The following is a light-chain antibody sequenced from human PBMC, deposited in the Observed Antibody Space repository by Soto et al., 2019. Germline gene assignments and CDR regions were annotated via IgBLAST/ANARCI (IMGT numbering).Light chain of an antibody. CDR1: SSNIGSNY. CDR3: AACDDSLSGQDVV. Sequence: QSVLTQPPSASGTPGQRVTISCSGSSSNIGSNYVYWYQQLPGTAPKLLIYRNNQRPSGVPDRFSGSKSGTSASLAISGLRSEEDVDYYSAACDDSLSGQDVVFGGWTKRTVL. V-gene: IGLV1-47*01. CDR2: RNN. J-gene: IGLJ2*01.